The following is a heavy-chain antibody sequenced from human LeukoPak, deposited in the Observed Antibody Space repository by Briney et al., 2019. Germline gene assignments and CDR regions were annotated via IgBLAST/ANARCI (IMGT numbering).Heavy chain of an antibody. CDR3: AKPYYGSGNYFGFNYYAFDY. CDR1: GFTFSSYA. Sequence: GGSLRLSCAASGFTFSSYAMSWVRQAPGKGLEWVSIISGSGTSTYYADSVKGRFTISRDNSKNTLYLQMNSLRAEDTAVYHCAKPYYGSGNYFGFNYYAFDYWGQGTLVTVSS. D-gene: IGHD3-10*01. J-gene: IGHJ4*02. CDR2: ISGSGTST. V-gene: IGHV3-23*01.